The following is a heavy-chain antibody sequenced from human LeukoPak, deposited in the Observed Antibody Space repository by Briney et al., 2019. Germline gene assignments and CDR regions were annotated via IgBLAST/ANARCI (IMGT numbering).Heavy chain of an antibody. Sequence: QSGGSLRLSCAASGFTFSSYAMSWVRQAPGKGLEWVLALSGSGGSTYYADSVKGRFTISRDNSKNTLYLQMNSLRAEDAAVYYCAKDLGGYGDYFDYWGQGTLVTVSS. CDR1: GFTFSSYA. V-gene: IGHV3-23*01. J-gene: IGHJ4*02. CDR3: AKDLGGYGDYFDY. D-gene: IGHD3-16*01. CDR2: LSGSGGST.